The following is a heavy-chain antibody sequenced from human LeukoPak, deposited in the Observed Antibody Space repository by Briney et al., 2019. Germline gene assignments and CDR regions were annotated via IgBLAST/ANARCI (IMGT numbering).Heavy chain of an antibody. CDR2: MSYDGNNK. J-gene: IGHJ6*02. V-gene: IGHV3-30*04. CDR3: ARGTYGLGSYAFYFYGMDV. D-gene: IGHD3-10*01. CDR1: GFTFSSYA. Sequence: GGSLRLSCAASGFTFSSYAMNWVRQAPGKGLEWVAVMSYDGNNKHYGDSVKGRFTISRDNSKNTLYLQMNSLRAEDTAVYYCARGTYGLGSYAFYFYGMDVWGQGTTVTVTS.